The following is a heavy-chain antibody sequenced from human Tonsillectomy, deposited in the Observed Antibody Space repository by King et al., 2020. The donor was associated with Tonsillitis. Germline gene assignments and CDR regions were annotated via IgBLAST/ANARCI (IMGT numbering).Heavy chain of an antibody. CDR2: MYHSGAT. CDR3: ATSGRFAY. CDR1: GGSISSSNW. D-gene: IGHD1-26*01. Sequence: QLQESGPGLVKPSGTLSLTCAVSGGSISSSNWWSWVRQPPGKGLEWIGEMYHSGATNYNPSLNSRVTISVDKSKNQFSLKLSAVTAADTAVYYRATSGRFAYWGQGTLVTVSS. J-gene: IGHJ4*02. V-gene: IGHV4-4*02.